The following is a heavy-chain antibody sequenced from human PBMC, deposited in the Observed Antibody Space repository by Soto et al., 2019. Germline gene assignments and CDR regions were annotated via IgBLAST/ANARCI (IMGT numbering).Heavy chain of an antibody. CDR3: AREPRTSIFGVVATDGMDV. CDR1: GGTSNNYV. V-gene: IGHV1-69*01. J-gene: IGHJ6*02. Sequence: QVQLVQSGAEVKKPGSSVKVSCKASGGTSNNYVINWARQAPGQGLEWMGGIIPFRGTTNYAQKFQGRVTITADEATSTAYMELSSLRSEDTAVYYCAREPRTSIFGVVATDGMDVWGQGTTVTVSS. D-gene: IGHD3-3*01. CDR2: IIPFRGTT.